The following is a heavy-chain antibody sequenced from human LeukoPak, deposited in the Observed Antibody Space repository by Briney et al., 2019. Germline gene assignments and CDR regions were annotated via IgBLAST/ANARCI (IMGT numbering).Heavy chain of an antibody. CDR1: GGTFSSYA. V-gene: IGHV1-69*05. CDR2: IIPIFGTA. D-gene: IGHD3-22*01. CDR3: ASGDYYDSSDFDY. Sequence: SVKVSCKASGGTFSSYAISWVRQAPGQGLEWMGRIIPIFGTANYAQKFQGRVTITTDESTSTAYMELSSLRSEDTAVYYCASGDYYDSSDFDYWGQGTLITVSS. J-gene: IGHJ4*02.